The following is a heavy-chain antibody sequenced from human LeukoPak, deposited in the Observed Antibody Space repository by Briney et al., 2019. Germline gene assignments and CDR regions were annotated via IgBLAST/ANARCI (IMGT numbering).Heavy chain of an antibody. CDR2: ISGSGGST. Sequence: GGCLRLSCAASGVTLSRYAMSWVPEAPGRGLGCGSAISGSGGSTDYADSVKGPFTISRDNSKNTLYLQMNSLRAEDTAVYYCAKWYYSDSSGSHNWFDPWGQGTLVTVSS. J-gene: IGHJ5*02. CDR3: AKWYYSDSSGSHNWFDP. V-gene: IGHV3-23*01. D-gene: IGHD3-22*01. CDR1: GVTLSRYA.